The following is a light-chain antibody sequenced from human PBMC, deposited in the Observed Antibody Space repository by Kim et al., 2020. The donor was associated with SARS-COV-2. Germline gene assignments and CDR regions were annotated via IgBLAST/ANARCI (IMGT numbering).Light chain of an antibody. CDR2: HTS. Sequence: SLSPLQTATPSCSASQSISTHLSWYQQKPGQAPRLLISHTSNRATGIPARFSGSRSGTDFTLTISSLEPEDFVVYYCQQRSSWVTFGGGTKVDIK. V-gene: IGKV3-11*01. CDR1: QSISTH. CDR3: QQRSSWVT. J-gene: IGKJ4*01.